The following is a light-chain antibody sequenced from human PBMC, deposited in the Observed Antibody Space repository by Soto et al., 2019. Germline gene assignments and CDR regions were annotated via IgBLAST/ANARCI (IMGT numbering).Light chain of an antibody. CDR2: GNS. Sequence: QSVLTKPPSVSGATEQRVTISCTGSSSNIGAGYDVHWYQQLPGTAPKLLIYGNSNRPSGVPDRFSGSKSGTSASLAITGLQAEDEADYYCQSYDSSLSGDVVFGGGTKLTVL. CDR3: QSYDSSLSGDVV. J-gene: IGLJ2*01. CDR1: SSNIGAGYD. V-gene: IGLV1-40*01.